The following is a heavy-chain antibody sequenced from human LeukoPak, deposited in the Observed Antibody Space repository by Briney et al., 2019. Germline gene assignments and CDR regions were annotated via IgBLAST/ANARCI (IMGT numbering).Heavy chain of an antibody. CDR3: ARDNPRTTGYSSGSTFDF. J-gene: IGHJ4*02. D-gene: IGHD6-19*01. CDR2: VYHSGGGNK. Sequence: SGTLSLTCAVSGGSLSTTSWWVWLRQPPGKGLEWIGEVYHSGGGNKNYNPSLKSRATISIDTSRNQFSLNLRSVTAADTAVYFCARDNPRTTGYSSGSTFDFWGQGILVTVSS. CDR1: GGSLSTTSW. V-gene: IGHV4-4*02.